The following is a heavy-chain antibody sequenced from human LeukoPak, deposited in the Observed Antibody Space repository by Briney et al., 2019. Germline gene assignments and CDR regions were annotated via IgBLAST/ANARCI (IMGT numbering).Heavy chain of an antibody. D-gene: IGHD4-17*01. CDR3: GRGSYGDPLFDY. CDR2: ISADNGDT. V-gene: IGHV1-18*01. Sequence: ASVKVSRKASGYTFTSSGISWLRQAPGQGLDWMGWISADNGDTNYTQKLQGRVTMTTDTSTSTAYMELRSLRSDDTAVYYCGRGSYGDPLFDYWGQGTLVTVSS. CDR1: GYTFTSSG. J-gene: IGHJ4*02.